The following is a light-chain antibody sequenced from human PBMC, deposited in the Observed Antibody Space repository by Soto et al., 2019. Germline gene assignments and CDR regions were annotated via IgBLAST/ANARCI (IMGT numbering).Light chain of an antibody. CDR1: SSDVGGYNY. J-gene: IGLJ2*01. Sequence: QSALTQPAFVSGSPGQSITISCTGTSSDVGGYNYVSWYQQHPLKAPKVLIYDVTNRPSGVSNRFSGSKSGNTASLTISGLQADDEADYYCSSYASSNTVLFGGGTKVTVL. CDR2: DVT. V-gene: IGLV2-14*01. CDR3: SSYASSNTVL.